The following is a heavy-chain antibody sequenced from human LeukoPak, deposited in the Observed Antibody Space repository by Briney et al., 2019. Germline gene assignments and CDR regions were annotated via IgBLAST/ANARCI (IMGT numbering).Heavy chain of an antibody. J-gene: IGHJ4*02. CDR1: GGSFSGYY. CDR2: ISHSGST. CDR3: ASHYYETGYFDY. V-gene: IGHV4-34*01. D-gene: IGHD3-22*01. Sequence: SETLSLTCAVYGGSFSGYYWSWIRQPPGKGLEWIGEISHSGSTNYNPSLKSRVTISVDTSKNQFSLKLSSVTAADTAVYYCASHYYETGYFDYWGQGTLVTVSS.